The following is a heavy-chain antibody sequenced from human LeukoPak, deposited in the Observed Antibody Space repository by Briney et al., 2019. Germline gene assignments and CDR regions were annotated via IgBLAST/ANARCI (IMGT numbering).Heavy chain of an antibody. V-gene: IGHV3-30-3*01. CDR1: GFTFSSYP. D-gene: IGHD3-10*01. J-gene: IGHJ5*02. Sequence: PGGSLRLSCAASGFTFSSYPLHWVRQAPGKGLEWVTLISYDGSKIYYADSVKGRFTISRDNSKNTLYLQMNSLRAEDTAVYYCLQYDSGNTWGQGTLVTVSS. CDR3: LQYDSGNT. CDR2: ISYDGSKI.